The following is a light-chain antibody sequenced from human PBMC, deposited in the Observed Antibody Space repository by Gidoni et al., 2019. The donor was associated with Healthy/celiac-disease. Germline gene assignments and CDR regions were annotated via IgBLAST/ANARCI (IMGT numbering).Light chain of an antibody. Sequence: SYVLTQPPSVSVAPGKTARSTCGGNNIGSKSVHWYQQKPGQAPVLVIYYDSDRPSGIPERFSGSNSGNTATLTISRVEAGDEADYYCQVWDSSSDHGGVFGTGTKVTVL. J-gene: IGLJ1*01. CDR1: NIGSKS. CDR3: QVWDSSSDHGGV. V-gene: IGLV3-21*04. CDR2: YDS.